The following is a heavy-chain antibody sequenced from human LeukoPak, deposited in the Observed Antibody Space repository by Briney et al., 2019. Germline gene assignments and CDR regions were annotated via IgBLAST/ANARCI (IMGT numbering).Heavy chain of an antibody. V-gene: IGHV1-69*04. CDR1: GGTFSSYA. D-gene: IGHD3-22*01. CDR3: ARVRGYYYDSSGFSLHY. CDR2: IIPIFGIA. Sequence: ASVKVSCKASGGTFSSYAISWVRLAPGQGLEWMGRIIPIFGIANYAQKFQGRVTITADKSTSTAYMELSSLRSEDTAVYYCARVRGYYYDSSGFSLHYWGQGTLVTVSS. J-gene: IGHJ4*02.